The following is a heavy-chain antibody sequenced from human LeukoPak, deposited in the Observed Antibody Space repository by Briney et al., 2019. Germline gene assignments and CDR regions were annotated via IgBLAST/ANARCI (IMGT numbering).Heavy chain of an antibody. J-gene: IGHJ4*02. D-gene: IGHD6-19*01. V-gene: IGHV3-23*01. CDR2: ISGSGGST. Sequence: GGSLRLSCTASGFTFSDSYMSWVRQAPGKGLEWVSAISGSGGSTYYADSVKGRFTISRDNSKNTLYLQMNSLRAEDTAVYYCAKVREIYSSGWYMIWGQGTLVTVSS. CDR1: GFTFSDSY. CDR3: AKVREIYSSGWYMI.